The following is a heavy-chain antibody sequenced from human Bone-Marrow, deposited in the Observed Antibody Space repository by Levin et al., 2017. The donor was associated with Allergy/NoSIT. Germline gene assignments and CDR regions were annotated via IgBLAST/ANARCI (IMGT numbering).Heavy chain of an antibody. CDR3: ARESSRGDWFDP. Sequence: QTLSLTYAISGDTVSSNSTAWNWIRQSPSRGLEWLGRTYYRSKWYNDYAESVKSRISINPDTSKNQFSLQLNSVTPEDTAMYYCARESSRGDWFDPWGQGTLVTVSS. J-gene: IGHJ5*02. CDR1: GDTVSSNSTA. D-gene: IGHD6-13*01. V-gene: IGHV6-1*01. CDR2: TYYRSKWYN.